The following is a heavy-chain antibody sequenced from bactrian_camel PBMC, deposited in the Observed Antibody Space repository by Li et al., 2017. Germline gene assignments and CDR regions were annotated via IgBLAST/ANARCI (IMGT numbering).Heavy chain of an antibody. CDR3: AASAGSHACGSVSWQY. J-gene: IGHJ4*01. V-gene: IGHV3S54*01. D-gene: IGHD7*01. Sequence: HVQLVESGGGSVQAGGSLRLSCKTSGHDFSRACLGWFRQAPGKQREGVAKIHIGGKDTLYVDDVKGRFTISQDRAKNTIWLHMNTLASDDTAMYVCAASAGSHACGSVSWQYWGQGTQVTVS. CDR1: GHDFSRAC. CDR2: IHIGGKDT.